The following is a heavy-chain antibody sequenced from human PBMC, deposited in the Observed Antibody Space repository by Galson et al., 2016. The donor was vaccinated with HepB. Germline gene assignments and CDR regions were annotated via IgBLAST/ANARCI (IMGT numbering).Heavy chain of an antibody. CDR3: ARDAPRGAAGTAY. D-gene: IGHD6-13*01. CDR2: FIPMVGTP. J-gene: IGHJ4*02. Sequence: SVKVSCKASGGTFSSSAISWVRQAPGQGLKWIGGFIPMVGTPNYAQQFQDRVTAIADEATTTAYMELTSLRFEDTAVYYCARDAPRGAAGTAYWGQGTLVTVSS. V-gene: IGHV1-69*13. CDR1: GGTFSSSA.